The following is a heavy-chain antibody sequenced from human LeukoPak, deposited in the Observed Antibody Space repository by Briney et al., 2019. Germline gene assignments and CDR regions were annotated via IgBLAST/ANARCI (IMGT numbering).Heavy chain of an antibody. Sequence: GSLRLSCAASGFTFSSYAMSWVRQAPGKGLEWASAISGSGGSTYYADSVKGRFTISRDNSKNTLYLQMNSLRAEDTAVYYCAKKTGSSGAYFDYWGQGTLVTVSS. CDR1: GFTFSSYA. J-gene: IGHJ4*02. D-gene: IGHD6-19*01. CDR3: AKKTGSSGAYFDY. V-gene: IGHV3-23*01. CDR2: ISGSGGST.